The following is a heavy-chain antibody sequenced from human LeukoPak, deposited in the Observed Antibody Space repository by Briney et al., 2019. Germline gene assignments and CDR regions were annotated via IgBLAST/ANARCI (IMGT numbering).Heavy chain of an antibody. CDR3: ARDLGAAAGFYYFDY. D-gene: IGHD6-13*01. CDR2: ITWNSDNI. J-gene: IGHJ4*02. V-gene: IGHV3-9*01. CDR1: GFTFDDYA. Sequence: SGGSLRLSCAASGFTFDDYAMHWVRQAPGKGLEWVSGITWNSDNIEYADSVKGRFTISRDNAKNSLYLQMNSLRAEDTAVYYCARDLGAAAGFYYFDYWGQGTLVTVSS.